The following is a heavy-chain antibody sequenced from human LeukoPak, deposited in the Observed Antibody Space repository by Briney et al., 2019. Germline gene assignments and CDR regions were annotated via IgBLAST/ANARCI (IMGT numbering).Heavy chain of an antibody. CDR1: GYTFTSYY. CDR2: INPSGGST. Sequence: GASVKVSCKASGYTFTSYYMHWVRQAPGQGLEWMGIINPSGGSTSYAQKLQGRVTMTRDMSTSTVYMELSSLRSEDTAVYYCARDQCKTYYDFWSGYYNWFDPWGQGTLVTVSS. CDR3: ARDQCKTYYDFWSGYYNWFDP. V-gene: IGHV1-46*01. J-gene: IGHJ5*02. D-gene: IGHD3-3*01.